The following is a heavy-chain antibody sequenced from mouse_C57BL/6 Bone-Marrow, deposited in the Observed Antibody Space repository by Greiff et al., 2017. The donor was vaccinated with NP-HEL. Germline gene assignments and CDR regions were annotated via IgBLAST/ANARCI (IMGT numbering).Heavy chain of an antibody. D-gene: IGHD1-1*01. CDR1: GYTFTSYL. V-gene: IGHV1-72*01. Sequence: QVQLQQPGAELVKPGASVKLSCKASGYTFTSYLMHWVKQRPGRGLDWIGRIDPNSGGTKYNEKFKSKATLTVDKPSSIAYMQLNSLTSEDSAVYYCARYYYGSSSFDYWGQGTTLTVSS. CDR2: IDPNSGGT. J-gene: IGHJ2*01. CDR3: ARYYYGSSSFDY.